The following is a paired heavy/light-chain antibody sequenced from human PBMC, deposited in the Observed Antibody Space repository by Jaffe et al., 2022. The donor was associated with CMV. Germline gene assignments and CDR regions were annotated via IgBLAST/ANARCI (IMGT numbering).Light chain of an antibody. V-gene: IGKV4-1*01. Sequence: DIVMTQSPDSLAVSLGERATLNCKSSQSVFYSANNKNYLAWYQQKSGQPPKLLIYWASTRESGVPDRFSASGSGTDFTLTISSLQAEDVAVYYCQQYHSSPLTFGPGTKVEIK. CDR2: WAS. J-gene: IGKJ3*01. CDR1: QSVFYSANNKNY. CDR3: QQYHSSPLT.
Heavy chain of an antibody. CDR1: GFTFSDHP. CDR2: IRSKAYGGTT. V-gene: IGHV3-49*04. D-gene: IGHD2-15*01. J-gene: IGHJ3*02. Sequence: EVQLVESGGTLVQPGRSLRLSCTASGFTFSDHPMSWVRQAPGKGLEWVGFIRSKAYGGTTQYAASVKGRFTISRDDSENIAYLQMNSLNSEDTAVYYCTREAFCSGASCYGGWNDPFDIWGQGTMVTVSS. CDR3: TREAFCSGASCYGGWNDPFDI.